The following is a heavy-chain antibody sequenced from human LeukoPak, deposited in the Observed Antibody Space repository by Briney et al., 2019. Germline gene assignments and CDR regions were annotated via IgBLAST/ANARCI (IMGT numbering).Heavy chain of an antibody. CDR2: IYYSGST. Sequence: SETLSLTCTVSGGSISSYYWSWIRQPPGKGLEWIGYIYYSGSTNYNPSLKSRVTISVDTSKNQFSLKLSSVTAADTAVYYCARDRSSWGYYFDYWGQGTLVTVSS. CDR1: GGSISSYY. D-gene: IGHD2-2*01. J-gene: IGHJ4*02. V-gene: IGHV4-59*01. CDR3: ARDRSSWGYYFDY.